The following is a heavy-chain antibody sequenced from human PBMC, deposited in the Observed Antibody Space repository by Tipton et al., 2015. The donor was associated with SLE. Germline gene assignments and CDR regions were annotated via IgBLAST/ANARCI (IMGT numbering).Heavy chain of an antibody. Sequence: SLRLSCSASGFTFSNDWMTWVRQAPGRGLEWVANIKKDGSEEDYVDSVKGRFTISRDNSKNTLYLQMNSLRAEDTAVYYCAKDNGADNYYYMDVWGKGTTVTVSS. V-gene: IGHV3-7*03. J-gene: IGHJ6*03. D-gene: IGHD3-10*01. CDR3: AKDNGADNYYYMDV. CDR1: GFTFSNDW. CDR2: IKKDGSEE.